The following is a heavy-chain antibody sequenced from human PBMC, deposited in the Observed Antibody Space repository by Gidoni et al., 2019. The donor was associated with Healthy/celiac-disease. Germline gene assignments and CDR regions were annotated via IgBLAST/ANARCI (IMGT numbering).Heavy chain of an antibody. CDR2: IVVGSGNT. CDR3: AATGPSYYYYYMDV. CDR1: GFTFTSSA. Sequence: MQLVQSGPELTKPGPSVKVSCKASGFTFTSSAVQWVRQSRGQRLEWIGWIVVGSGNTNYAQKFQERVTITRDMSTSTAYMELSSLRSEDTAVYYCAATGPSYYYYYMDVGGKGTTVTASS. J-gene: IGHJ6*03. V-gene: IGHV1-58*01.